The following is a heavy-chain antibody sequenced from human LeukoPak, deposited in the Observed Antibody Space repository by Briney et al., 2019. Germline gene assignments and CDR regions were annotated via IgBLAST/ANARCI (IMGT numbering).Heavy chain of an antibody. J-gene: IGHJ4*02. CDR2: TYYRSERYN. Sequence: SQTLSLTCVISGDSVSINSAAWNWIRQSPSRGLEWLGRTYYRSERYNYYAVSVKSRITINPDTSKNQFSLQLNSVTPEDTAVYYCAREGSMATTGKYCFDYWGQGTLVTVSS. CDR1: GDSVSINSAA. D-gene: IGHD5-24*01. V-gene: IGHV6-1*01. CDR3: AREGSMATTGKYCFDY.